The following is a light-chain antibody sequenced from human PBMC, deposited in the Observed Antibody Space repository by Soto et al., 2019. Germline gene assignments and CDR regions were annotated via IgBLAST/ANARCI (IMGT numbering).Light chain of an antibody. CDR3: QQRSNWPRT. J-gene: IGKJ1*01. CDR1: QSVSSY. Sequence: EIVLTQSPATLSLSPGVRATLSCRASQSVSSYLAWYQQKPGQAPRLLIYDSSNRAADIPARFSGSGSGTDFTLTISSLEPEEFAVYYCQQRSNWPRTFGQGTKVEIK. V-gene: IGKV3-11*01. CDR2: DSS.